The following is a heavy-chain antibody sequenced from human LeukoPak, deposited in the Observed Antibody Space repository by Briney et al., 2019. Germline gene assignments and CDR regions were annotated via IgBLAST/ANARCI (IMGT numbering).Heavy chain of an antibody. D-gene: IGHD2-15*01. CDR2: IRGGGENT. Sequence: GGSLRLSCAASGFTFSTYSMSWVRQAPGKGLEGVSAIRGGGENTYYADSVKGRFTISRDNSKDTLSLQMNSLRAEDTAIYYCAKISWDGRGTFYWGQGTLVTVSS. CDR3: AKISWDGRGTFY. J-gene: IGHJ4*02. V-gene: IGHV3-23*01. CDR1: GFTFSTYS.